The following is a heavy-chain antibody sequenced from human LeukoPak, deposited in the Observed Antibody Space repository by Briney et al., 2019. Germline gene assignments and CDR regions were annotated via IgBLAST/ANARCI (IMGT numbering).Heavy chain of an antibody. V-gene: IGHV3-74*01. J-gene: IGHJ4*02. CDR2: INGDGTGT. Sequence: PGGSLRLPCAASGFTFSYYWTHWVCQTPGKGPMWVSRINGDGTGTNYADSVKGRFTISRDNAKNTLYLQMNSLRAEDTAVYYCTRDFDAATGYWGQGTLVTVSS. CDR1: GFTFSYYW. D-gene: IGHD3-9*01. CDR3: TRDFDAATGY.